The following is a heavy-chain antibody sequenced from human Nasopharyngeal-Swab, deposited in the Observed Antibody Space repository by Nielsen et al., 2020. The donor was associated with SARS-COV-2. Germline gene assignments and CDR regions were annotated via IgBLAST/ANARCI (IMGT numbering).Heavy chain of an antibody. CDR3: ARGIFATIRRFDP. CDR2: INHSGST. Sequence: SQTLSLTCVVYDGSFSGYYWSWIRRSPGRGLEWIGEINHSGSTNYNPSLKSRVTISVGTSKNQFSLRLTSVTAADTAVYYCARGIFATIRRFDPWGQGTLVTVSS. CDR1: DGSFSGYY. D-gene: IGHD2-15*01. J-gene: IGHJ5*02. V-gene: IGHV4-34*01.